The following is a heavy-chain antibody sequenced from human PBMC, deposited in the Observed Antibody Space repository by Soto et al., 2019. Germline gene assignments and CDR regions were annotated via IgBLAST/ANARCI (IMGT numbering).Heavy chain of an antibody. J-gene: IGHJ6*02. V-gene: IGHV6-1*01. CDR1: GDSVSSNSAA. D-gene: IGHD2-2*01. CDR3: AREVVVVPAGYYYYGMDV. Sequence: PSQTLSLTCAISGDSVSSNSAAWNWIRQSPSRGLEWLGRTYYRSKWYNDYAVSVKSRITINPDTSKNQFSLQLNSVTPEDTAVYYCAREVVVVPAGYYYYGMDVWGQGTTVTAP. CDR2: TYYRSKWYN.